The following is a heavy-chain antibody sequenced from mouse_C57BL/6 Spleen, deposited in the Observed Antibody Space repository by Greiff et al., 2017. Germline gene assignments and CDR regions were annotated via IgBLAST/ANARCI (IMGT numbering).Heavy chain of an antibody. CDR2: INPNNGGT. D-gene: IGHD1-1*01. V-gene: IGHV1-18*01. CDR1: GYTFTDYN. J-gene: IGHJ2*01. CDR3: ARGNYNGYYFDV. Sequence: VQLQQSGPELVKPGASVKIPCKASGYTFTDYNMDWVKQSHGKSLEWIGDINPNNGGTNYNQKFKGKATLTVDKSSSTAYMELRSLTSEDTAVYYCARGNYNGYYFDVWGQGTTLTVSS.